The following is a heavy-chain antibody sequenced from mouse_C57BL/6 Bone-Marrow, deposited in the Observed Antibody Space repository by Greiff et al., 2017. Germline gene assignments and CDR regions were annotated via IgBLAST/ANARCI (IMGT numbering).Heavy chain of an antibody. J-gene: IGHJ4*01. D-gene: IGHD1-1*01. CDR3: ATVVGWLTGKAMDY. Sequence: QVQLKESGPGLVQPSQSLSITCTVSGFSLTSYGVHWVRQSPGKGLEWLGVIWSGGSTDYNAAFISRLSISKDNSKSQVFFKMNSLQADDTAIYYCATVVGWLTGKAMDYWGQGTSVTVSS. V-gene: IGHV2-2*01. CDR1: GFSLTSYG. CDR2: IWSGGST.